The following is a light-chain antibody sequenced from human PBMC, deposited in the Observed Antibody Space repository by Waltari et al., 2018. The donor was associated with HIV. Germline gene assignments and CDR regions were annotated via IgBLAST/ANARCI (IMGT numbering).Light chain of an antibody. Sequence: QSVLTQPPSVSAAPGQKVTISCSGSSSKIGNNYVSWYQQLPGTAPKLLIYDKNNRPSGIPDRFSGSESGTSATLGITGLQTGDEADYYCGTWDSSLSAWVFGGGTKLTVL. CDR1: SSKIGNNY. J-gene: IGLJ3*02. CDR3: GTWDSSLSAWV. CDR2: DKN. V-gene: IGLV1-51*01.